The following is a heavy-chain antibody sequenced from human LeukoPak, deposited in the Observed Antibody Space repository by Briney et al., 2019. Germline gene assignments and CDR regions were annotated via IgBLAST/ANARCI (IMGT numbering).Heavy chain of an antibody. CDR3: ARGRKQIDY. CDR1: GGSFSGYY. Sequence: KTSETLSLTCAVYGGSFSGYYWGWIRQPPGKGLEWIVEINHSGSTNYNPSLKSRVTISVDTSKNQFSLKLSSVTAADTAVYYCARGRKQIDYWGQGTLVTVSS. J-gene: IGHJ4*02. V-gene: IGHV4-34*01. CDR2: INHSGST.